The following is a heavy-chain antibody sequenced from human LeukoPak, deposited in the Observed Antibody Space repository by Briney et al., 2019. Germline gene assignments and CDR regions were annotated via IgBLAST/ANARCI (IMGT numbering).Heavy chain of an antibody. J-gene: IGHJ4*02. CDR3: ARDLGLIAADGSY. V-gene: IGHV3-53*05. D-gene: IGHD6-13*01. Sequence: PGGSLRLSCAASGFTFSSNYMSWVRQAPGKGLEWVSVIYSGGSTYYADSVKGRFTISRDNSKNTLYLQMNSLRSEDTAVYYCARDLGLIAADGSYWGQGTLVTVSS. CDR2: IYSGGST. CDR1: GFTFSSNY.